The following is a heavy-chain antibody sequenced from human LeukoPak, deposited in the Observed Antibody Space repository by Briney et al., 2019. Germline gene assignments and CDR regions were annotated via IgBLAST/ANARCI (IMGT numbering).Heavy chain of an antibody. CDR3: ATFPFIVVVPATGDYGMDV. D-gene: IGHD2-2*01. CDR1: GYTLTELS. V-gene: IGHV1-24*01. Sequence: ASVKVSCKVSGYTLTELSMHWVRQAPGKGLEWMGGFDPEDGETIYAQKFQGRVTMTEDTSTDTAYMELSSLRSEDTAVYYCATFPFIVVVPATGDYGMDVWGQGTTVTVSS. CDR2: FDPEDGET. J-gene: IGHJ6*02.